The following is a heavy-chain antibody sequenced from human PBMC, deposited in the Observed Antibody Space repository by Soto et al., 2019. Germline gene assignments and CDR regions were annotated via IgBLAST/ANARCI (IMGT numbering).Heavy chain of an antibody. V-gene: IGHV3-30*18. CDR1: GFTFSSYG. CDR2: ISYDGSNK. J-gene: IGHJ4*02. Sequence: QVQLVESGGGVVQPGRSLRLSCAASGFTFSSYGMHWVRQAPGKGLEWVAVISYDGSNKYYADSVKGRFTISRDNSKNTLYLQLHSLRAEDMAVYYCAKDAPPPTILMYYFDYWGQGTLVSVSS. CDR3: AKDAPPPTILMYYFDY. D-gene: IGHD3-3*01.